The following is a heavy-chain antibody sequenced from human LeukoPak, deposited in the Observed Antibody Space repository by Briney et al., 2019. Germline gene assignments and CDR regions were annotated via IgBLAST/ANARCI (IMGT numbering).Heavy chain of an antibody. CDR1: GFTFSALW. D-gene: IGHD3-22*01. CDR2: INSDGSST. CDR3: ARGLVHDTSGYYSDY. V-gene: IGHV3-74*01. Sequence: GGSLRLSCAASGFTFSALWMHWVRQAPGKGLVWVSRINSDGSSTTYADSVKGRFTVSRDNAKNTLYLQVDSLRAEDSAVYYCARGLVHDTSGYYSDYWGQGILVTVSS. J-gene: IGHJ4*02.